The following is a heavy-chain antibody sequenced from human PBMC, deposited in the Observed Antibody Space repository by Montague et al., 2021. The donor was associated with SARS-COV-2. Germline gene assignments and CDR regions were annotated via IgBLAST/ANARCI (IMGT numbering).Heavy chain of an antibody. CDR2: LSYDGSNK. Sequence: SRRLSWAASGFTFSSYAMHWVRQAPGKGLEWVAVLSYDGSNKYYVDSVKGRFTISRDNSKNTLFLQMNSLRAEDPAVYYCARDPLLTIFWGYYYYYMDVWGKGTTVTVSS. J-gene: IGHJ6*03. D-gene: IGHD3-3*01. V-gene: IGHV3-30*04. CDR1: GFTFSSYA. CDR3: ARDPLLTIFWGYYYYYMDV.